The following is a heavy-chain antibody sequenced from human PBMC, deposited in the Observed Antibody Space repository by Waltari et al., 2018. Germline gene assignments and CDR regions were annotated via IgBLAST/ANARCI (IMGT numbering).Heavy chain of an antibody. V-gene: IGHV1-18*01. CDR1: GYTFTSYG. CDR3: ARGIAAAEIGNWFDP. D-gene: IGHD6-13*01. J-gene: IGHJ5*02. Sequence: QVQLVQSGAEVKKPGASVKVSCKASGYTFTSYGISWVRQAPGQGLEWMGWISAYNGNNTYAQKLQGRVTMTTDTSTSTAYSELRSLRSDDTAVYYCARGIAAAEIGNWFDPWGQGTLVTVSS. CDR2: ISAYNGNN.